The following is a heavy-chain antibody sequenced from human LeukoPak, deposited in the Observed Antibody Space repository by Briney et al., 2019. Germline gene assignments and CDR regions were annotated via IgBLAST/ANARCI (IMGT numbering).Heavy chain of an antibody. D-gene: IGHD2-2*02. J-gene: IGHJ6*04. CDR2: INPNSGGT. Sequence: GASVKVSCKASGYTFTGYYTHWVRQAPGQGLEWMGWINPNSGGTNYAQKFQGWVTMTRDTSISTAYMELSRLRSDDTAVYYCARAAIWGYCSSTSCYNHGMDVWGKGTTVTVSS. CDR3: ARAAIWGYCSSTSCYNHGMDV. V-gene: IGHV1-2*04. CDR1: GYTFTGYY.